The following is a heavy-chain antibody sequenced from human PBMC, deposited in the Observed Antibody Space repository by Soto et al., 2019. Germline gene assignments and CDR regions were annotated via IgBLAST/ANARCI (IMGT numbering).Heavy chain of an antibody. J-gene: IGHJ6*02. CDR3: ARGVQNIVVVLDVFGYYGMDV. CDR1: GYSFTSYA. D-gene: IGHD2-2*01. CDR2: INAGNGNT. Sequence: XAVKVSFTASGYSFTSYAIYWVRQAPGQRLEWMGWINAGNGNTKYSQKLQGRVTFTGDTSASTAHMELSSLRSEDTAVYFCARGVQNIVVVLDVFGYYGMDVCGQGTTVTVSS. V-gene: IGHV1-3*01.